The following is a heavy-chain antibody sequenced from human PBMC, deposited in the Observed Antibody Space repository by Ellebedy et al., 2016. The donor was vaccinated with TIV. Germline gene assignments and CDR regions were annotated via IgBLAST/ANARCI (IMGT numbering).Heavy chain of an antibody. CDR3: ARADGYVDY. D-gene: IGHD5-24*01. Sequence: GESLKISCAASGFTFSSYSMTWVRQAPGKGLEWVSSISSSSSYIYYADSVKGRFTISRDNAKNSLYLQMNSLRAEDTAVYYCARADGYVDYWGQGTLVTVSS. J-gene: IGHJ4*02. V-gene: IGHV3-21*01. CDR2: ISSSSSYI. CDR1: GFTFSSYS.